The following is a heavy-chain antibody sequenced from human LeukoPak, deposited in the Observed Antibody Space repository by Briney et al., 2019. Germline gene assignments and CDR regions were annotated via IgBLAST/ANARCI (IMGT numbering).Heavy chain of an antibody. CDR1: GYTFTSYG. J-gene: IGHJ6*03. CDR3: ARDWSAIHYYYYMDV. V-gene: IGHV1-18*01. CDR2: ISAYNGNT. Sequence: ASVKVSCKASGYTFTSYGISWVRQAPGQGLEWMGWISAYNGNTNYAQKLQGRVTMTTDTSTSTAYMELRSLRSDDTAVYYCARDWSAIHYYYYMDVWGKGTTVTVFS. D-gene: IGHD3-3*01.